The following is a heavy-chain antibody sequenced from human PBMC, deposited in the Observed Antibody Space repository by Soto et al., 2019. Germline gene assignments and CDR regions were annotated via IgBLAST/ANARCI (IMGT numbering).Heavy chain of an antibody. CDR2: SSASGRSR. D-gene: IGHD6-19*01. V-gene: IGHV3-23*01. Sequence: PGGSLRLSCVASGIEFSNYAMSWVRQAPEKGLEWVSISSASGRSRYHADSVKGRFTISRDNSKNTLYLHMTNLRAEDTAVYYCAKDGNWLDVYFDVWGQGTPVTVSS. J-gene: IGHJ4*02. CDR3: AKDGNWLDVYFDV. CDR1: GIEFSNYA.